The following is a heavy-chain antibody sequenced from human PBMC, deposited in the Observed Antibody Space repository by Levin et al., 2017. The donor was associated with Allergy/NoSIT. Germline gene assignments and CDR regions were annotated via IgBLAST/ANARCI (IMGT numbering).Heavy chain of an antibody. D-gene: IGHD3-16*02. CDR1: GFTFSSYD. CDR2: IGTAGDT. J-gene: IGHJ4*02. CDR3: ARALTYYDYVWGSDRSRYYFDY. V-gene: IGHV3-13*01. Sequence: LSLTCAASGFTFSSYDMHWVRQATGKGLEWVSAIGTAGDTYYPGSVKGRFTISRENAKNSLYLQMNSLRAGETAVYYCARALTYYDYVWGSDRSRYYFDYWGQGTLVTVSS.